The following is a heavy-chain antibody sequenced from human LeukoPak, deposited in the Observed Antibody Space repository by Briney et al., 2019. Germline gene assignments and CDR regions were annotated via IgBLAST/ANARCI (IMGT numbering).Heavy chain of an antibody. CDR3: ASGGYCSSTSCSSAAY. V-gene: IGHV5-51*01. CDR1: GYSFTSYW. Sequence: GESLKISCKGSGYSFTSYWIGWVRQMPGKGLEWMGIIYPGDSDTGYSPSFQGQVTISADKSISTAYLQWSSLKASDTAMYYCASGGYCSSTSCSSAAYWGQGTLVTVSS. CDR2: IYPGDSDT. J-gene: IGHJ4*02. D-gene: IGHD2-2*01.